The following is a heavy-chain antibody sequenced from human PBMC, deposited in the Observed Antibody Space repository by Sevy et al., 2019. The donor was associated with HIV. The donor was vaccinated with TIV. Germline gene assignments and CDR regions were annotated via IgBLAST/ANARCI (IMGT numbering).Heavy chain of an antibody. CDR1: GFTFDDYA. CDR2: LSRHIRTI. Sequence: GGSLRLSCAASGFTFDDYAMHWVRQAPGKGLEWVSDLSRHIRTIGYADSVKGRFTISRDNARNSLYLQMNSLRAEDTAFYYCVKDKVDGDSGYGLFDFWGQGTLVTVSS. V-gene: IGHV3-9*01. J-gene: IGHJ4*02. CDR3: VKDKVDGDSGYGLFDF. D-gene: IGHD5-12*01.